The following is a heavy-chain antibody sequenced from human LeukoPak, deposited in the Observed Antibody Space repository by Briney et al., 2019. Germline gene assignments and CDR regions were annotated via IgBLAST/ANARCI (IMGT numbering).Heavy chain of an antibody. CDR1: EFTFSNYG. J-gene: IGHJ4*02. CDR3: ARDSSGWSVDD. CDR2: ISSTSSYI. D-gene: IGHD6-19*01. V-gene: IGHV3-21*04. Sequence: GGSLRLSCAASEFTFSNYGMQWVRQAPGKGLEWVSFISSTSSYIKDADSVKGRFTISRDNAKKSLYLQMNSLRAEDTAVYYCARDSSGWSVDDWGQGTLVTVSS.